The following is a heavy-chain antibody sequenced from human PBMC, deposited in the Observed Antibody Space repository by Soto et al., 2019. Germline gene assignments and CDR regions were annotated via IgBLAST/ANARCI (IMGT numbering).Heavy chain of an antibody. J-gene: IGHJ4*02. CDR2: INPNSGVT. Sequence: GASVKVSCKASGCTFTGYYMHWVRQAPGQGLECLGWINPNSGVTTYAKNFQGRVTMTRDSSISTAYMELSSLRSDDTAVYFCAAAAIPVAGRHPDFWGQGTVVTVSS. CDR1: GCTFTGYY. D-gene: IGHD6-19*01. CDR3: AAAAIPVAGRHPDF. V-gene: IGHV1-2*02.